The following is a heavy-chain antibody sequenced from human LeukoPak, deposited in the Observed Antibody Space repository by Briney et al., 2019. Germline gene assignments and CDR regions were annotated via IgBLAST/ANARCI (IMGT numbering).Heavy chain of an antibody. Sequence: PGGSLRLSCAASGFTFSDHYMSWIRQAPGKGLEWVSYISNSGSTIYYADSVKGRFTISRGNAENSLYLQMNSLRAEDTAVYYCARVIATRPHYHYYMDVWGKGTTVTVSS. CDR3: ARVIATRPHYHYYMDV. J-gene: IGHJ6*03. CDR2: ISNSGSTI. CDR1: GFTFSDHY. D-gene: IGHD6-6*01. V-gene: IGHV3-11*04.